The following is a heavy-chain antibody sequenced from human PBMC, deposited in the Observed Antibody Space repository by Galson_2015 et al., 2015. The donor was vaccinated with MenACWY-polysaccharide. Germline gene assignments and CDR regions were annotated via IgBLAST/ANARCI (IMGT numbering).Heavy chain of an antibody. CDR1: EFDFSTYW. V-gene: IGHV3-74*01. Sequence: SLRLSCAASEFDFSTYWMHWVRQAPGKGPVWVSRINSDETSTSYADSVKGRFSISRDNAKSTLYLQMNSLRAEDTAVYYCARGHYNLWSRYQHYYFGLDVWGQGTSVTVSS. CDR3: ARGHYNLWSRYQHYYFGLDV. D-gene: IGHD3-3*01. CDR2: INSDETST. J-gene: IGHJ6*01.